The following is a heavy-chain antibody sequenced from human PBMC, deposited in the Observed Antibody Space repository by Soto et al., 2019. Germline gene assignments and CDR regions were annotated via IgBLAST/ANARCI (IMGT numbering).Heavy chain of an antibody. CDR1: GFTFTTYA. V-gene: IGHV3-23*01. CDR2: ISDNGGIT. Sequence: EVQLLESGGRLIQPGGSLRLSCDASGFTFTTYAMSWVRQAPGKGLEWVSRISDNGGITFYSESVKGRFTISRDNSKNTLYLQMNSLRVEDTGVYYCAKAGDHYGPGSGDWYFDLWGRGTLVTVSS. CDR3: AKAGDHYGPGSGDWYFDL. D-gene: IGHD3-10*01. J-gene: IGHJ2*01.